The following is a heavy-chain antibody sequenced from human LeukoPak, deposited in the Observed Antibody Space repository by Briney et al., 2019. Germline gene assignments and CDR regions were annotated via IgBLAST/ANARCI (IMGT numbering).Heavy chain of an antibody. D-gene: IGHD4-11*01. V-gene: IGHV3-74*01. Sequence: GGSLRLSCAASGFSISDYWMHWVRHVPGKGPVWVSRLKSDGSSTSYADSVKGRFTISRDNAKNTLYLQMNSLTAEDTAVYYCARDAYSGYYFDLWGQGTLVTVSS. CDR1: GFSISDYW. J-gene: IGHJ4*02. CDR2: LKSDGSST. CDR3: ARDAYSGYYFDL.